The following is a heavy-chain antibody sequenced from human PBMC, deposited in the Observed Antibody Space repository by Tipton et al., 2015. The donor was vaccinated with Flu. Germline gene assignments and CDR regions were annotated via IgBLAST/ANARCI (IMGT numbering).Heavy chain of an antibody. J-gene: IGHJ4*02. CDR3: ARHDQGSAFDY. Sequence: TLSLTCTVPGGYISSSSYYWGRLRQPPGKGLERIGSTYYSGSTYYNPSLKSRVTITVHTSKNQFSLKLSPVTAADTAGYYCARHDQGSAFDYWGQGTLVTVSS. V-gene: IGHV4-39*07. CDR2: TYYSGST. D-gene: IGHD2-2*01. CDR1: GGYISSSSYY.